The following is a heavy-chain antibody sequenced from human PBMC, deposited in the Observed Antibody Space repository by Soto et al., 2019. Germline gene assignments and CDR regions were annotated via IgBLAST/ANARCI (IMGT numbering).Heavy chain of an antibody. CDR3: AKERPRRTSGYFCDY. CDR1: GFTFSTYA. V-gene: IGHV3-23*01. Sequence: EVQLLESGGKLVQPGGSLTLSCAASGFTFSTYAMAWVRQAPGKGLEWVSGVSASGLNTDYADPVKGRFYISRDNSKNTVSLHMNSLRAEDTALYYCAKERPRRTSGYFCDYWGQGTPVTVSS. D-gene: IGHD1-1*01. CDR2: VSASGLNT. J-gene: IGHJ4*02.